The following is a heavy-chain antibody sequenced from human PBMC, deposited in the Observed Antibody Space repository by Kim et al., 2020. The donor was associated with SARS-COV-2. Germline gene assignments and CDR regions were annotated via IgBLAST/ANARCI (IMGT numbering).Heavy chain of an antibody. Sequence: LKSRVTISVDTSKNQFSLKLSSVTAADTAVYYCARGRYGSGSHMGNWFDPWGQGTLVTVSS. CDR3: ARGRYGSGSHMGNWFDP. D-gene: IGHD3-10*01. V-gene: IGHV4-34*01. J-gene: IGHJ5*02.